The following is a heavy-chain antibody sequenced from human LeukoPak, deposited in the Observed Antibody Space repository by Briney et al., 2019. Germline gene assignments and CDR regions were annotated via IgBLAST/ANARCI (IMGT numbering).Heavy chain of an antibody. J-gene: IGHJ3*02. CDR3: SREFPFCGADCFSGVFDI. CDR2: ISVINSGNT. CDR1: GYTFSSYG. Sequence: GASVKVSCKASGYTFSSYGINWVRQAPGQGLEWVGWISVINSGNTRYAQNFQGRLTMTTDTSTTTAYMELRSLRSDDTAVYYCSREFPFCGADCFSGVFDIWGQGTMVTVS. V-gene: IGHV1-18*01. D-gene: IGHD2-21*02.